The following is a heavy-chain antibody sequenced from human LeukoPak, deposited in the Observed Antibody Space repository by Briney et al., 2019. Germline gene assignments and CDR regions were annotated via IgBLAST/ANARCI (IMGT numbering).Heavy chain of an antibody. V-gene: IGHV3-23*01. CDR2: LSGSTGST. D-gene: IGHD6-13*01. CDR3: AITLGILEWVT. CDR1: GFISGYYA. J-gene: IGHJ5*02. Sequence: GGSLRLSCAASGFISGYYAMGWVRQAPGKGLEWVSSLSGSTGSTHFADSVKGRFTLSRDSSKNTLYLHMNSLRAEDTAVYYCAITLGILEWVTWGQGTLITVSS.